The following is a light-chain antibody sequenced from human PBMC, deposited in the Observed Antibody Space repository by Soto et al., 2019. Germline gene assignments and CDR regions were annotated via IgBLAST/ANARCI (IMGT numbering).Light chain of an antibody. CDR1: QTITRW. CDR2: DAS. CDR3: QQYNSYSWT. V-gene: IGKV1-5*01. J-gene: IGKJ1*01. Sequence: DIQMTQSPSTLSASVGDRVTITCRASQTITRWMVWYQQKPGKAPKLLIYDASTLESGVPSRFSGSRSGTEFTLTISSLQPDDFATYYCQQYNSYSWTFGQGTKVDNK.